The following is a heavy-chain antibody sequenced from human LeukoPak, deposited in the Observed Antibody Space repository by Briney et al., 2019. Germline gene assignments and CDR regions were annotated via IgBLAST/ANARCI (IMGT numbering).Heavy chain of an antibody. Sequence: AGGSLRLSCAASGFIFSNYAIHWVRQAPGKGLEWVAVISYDGSNKYYVDSVKGRFTISRDNSKNTLYLRMYSLRAEDTALYYCARDRNFGDYAGDFDYWGQGTLVTVSS. J-gene: IGHJ4*02. D-gene: IGHD4-17*01. CDR2: ISYDGSNK. V-gene: IGHV3-30*04. CDR3: ARDRNFGDYAGDFDY. CDR1: GFIFSNYA.